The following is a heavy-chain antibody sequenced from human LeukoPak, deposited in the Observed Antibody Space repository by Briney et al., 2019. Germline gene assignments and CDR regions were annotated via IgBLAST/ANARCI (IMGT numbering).Heavy chain of an antibody. CDR2: SSAYNGNT. V-gene: IGHV1-18*04. J-gene: IGHJ6*04. D-gene: IGHD3-9*01. CDR3: ARGAAGYYKRYYYGMDV. CDR1: GYTFTSYG. Sequence: GAVKVSCKATGYTFTSYGSSWVRQAPGQGVEGMGWSSAYNGNTNYAQKLQARVTMTTDTSTSIAYMELRSLRSDDTAVYYCARGAAGYYKRYYYGMDVWGKGTTVTVSS.